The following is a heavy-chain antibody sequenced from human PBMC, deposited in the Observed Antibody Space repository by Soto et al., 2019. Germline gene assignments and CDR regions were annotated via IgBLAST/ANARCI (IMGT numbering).Heavy chain of an antibody. CDR2: INAGNGNT. Sequence: ASVKVSCKASGYTFTSYAMHWVRQAPGQRLEWMGWINAGNGNTKYSQKSQGRVTITRDTSASTAYMELSSLRSEDTAVYYCERQWFGELPNYGMDVWGHGTTVTVSS. J-gene: IGHJ6*02. CDR3: ERQWFGELPNYGMDV. V-gene: IGHV1-3*01. CDR1: GYTFTSYA. D-gene: IGHD3-10*01.